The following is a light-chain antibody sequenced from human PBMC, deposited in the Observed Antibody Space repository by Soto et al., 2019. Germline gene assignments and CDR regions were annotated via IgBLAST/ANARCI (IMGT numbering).Light chain of an antibody. J-gene: IGKJ4*01. CDR2: GAS. CDR1: QSVSSSY. Sequence: EIVMTQSPATLSVSPGERATLSCRASQSVSSSYLAWYQQKPCQAPRLLIYGASSRATGIPDRFSGSGSGTDFTLTISRLEPEDFAVYYCQQYGSSPLTFGGGTKVDI. CDR3: QQYGSSPLT. V-gene: IGKV3-20*01.